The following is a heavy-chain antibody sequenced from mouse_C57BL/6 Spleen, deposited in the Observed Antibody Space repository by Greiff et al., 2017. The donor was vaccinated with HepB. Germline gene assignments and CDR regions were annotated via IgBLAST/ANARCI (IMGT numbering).Heavy chain of an antibody. J-gene: IGHJ1*03. CDR3: ARKRYYYGDWYFDV. D-gene: IGHD1-1*01. CDR1: GFSLTSYA. V-gene: IGHV2-9-1*01. CDR2: IWTGGGT. Sequence: VQLVESGPGLVAPSQSLSITCTVSGFSLTSYAISWVRQPPGKGLEWLGVIWTGGGTNYNSALKSRLSISKDNSKSQVFLKMNSLQTDDTARYYCARKRYYYGDWYFDVWGTGTTVTVSS.